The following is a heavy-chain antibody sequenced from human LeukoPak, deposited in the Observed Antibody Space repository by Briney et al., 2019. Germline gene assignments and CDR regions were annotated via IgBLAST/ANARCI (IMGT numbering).Heavy chain of an antibody. D-gene: IGHD3-16*01. V-gene: IGHV3-72*01. CDR2: IRNKANSYTI. J-gene: IGHJ6*02. Sequence: GGSLRLTCAASGFTFSDHYLDWVRQAPGKGLEWVGRIRNKANSYTIQYGASVKGRFTISRDDSKYSLYLQMNSLKTEDTAVYYCARGSIMIRGSNLYCIDVCGQGTTVTVSS. CDR3: ARGSIMIRGSNLYCIDV. CDR1: GFTFSDHY.